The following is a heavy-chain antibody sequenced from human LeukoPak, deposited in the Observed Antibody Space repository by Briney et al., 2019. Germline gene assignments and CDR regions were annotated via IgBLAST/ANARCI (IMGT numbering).Heavy chain of an antibody. CDR3: ARLPSVSFRGSIVVAGSPFDY. V-gene: IGHV5-51*01. Sequence: GESLKISCKGSGYSFTNYWIGWVRQMPGKGLEWMGIIYPDDSDTKYSPSFQGQVTISADKSISTAYLQWSSLKASDTAMYYCARLPSVSFRGSIVVAGSPFDYWGQGTLVTVSS. D-gene: IGHD6-19*01. CDR2: IYPDDSDT. CDR1: GYSFTNYW. J-gene: IGHJ4*02.